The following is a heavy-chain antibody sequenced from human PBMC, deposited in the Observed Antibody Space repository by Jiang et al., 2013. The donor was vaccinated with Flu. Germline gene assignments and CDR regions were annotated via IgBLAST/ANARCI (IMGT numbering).Heavy chain of an antibody. V-gene: IGHV6-1*01. D-gene: IGHD6-19*01. CDR3: ARDFPYGSGYYVDY. Sequence: SGPGLVKPSQTLSLTCAVSGDNVSSYSAAWNWIRQSPSRGLEWLGRTYYRSKWYNDYPVFVKGRITISPDTSKNQFSLHLSPVTPEDTAVYYCARDFPYGSGYYVDYWGPGILVTVSS. J-gene: IGHJ4*02. CDR2: TYYRSKWYN. CDR1: GDNVSSYSAA.